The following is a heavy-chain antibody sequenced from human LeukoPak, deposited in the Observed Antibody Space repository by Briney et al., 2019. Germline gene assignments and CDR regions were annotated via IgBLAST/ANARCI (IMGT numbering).Heavy chain of an antibody. CDR1: GYSISSGYY. J-gene: IGHJ4*02. D-gene: IGHD6-25*01. CDR3: AREAATTSGGPIDY. Sequence: SSETLSLTCTVSGYSISSGYYWGWIRQPPEKGLEWIGSIYHSGSTYYNPSRKSRVNISVDTSKNQFSLKLSSVTAADTAVYYCAREAATTSGGPIDYWGQGTLVTVSS. CDR2: IYHSGST. V-gene: IGHV4-38-2*02.